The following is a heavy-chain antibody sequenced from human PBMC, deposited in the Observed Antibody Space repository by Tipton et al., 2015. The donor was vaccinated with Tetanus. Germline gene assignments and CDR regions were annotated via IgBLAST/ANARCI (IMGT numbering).Heavy chain of an antibody. D-gene: IGHD2-21*01. J-gene: IGHJ4*02. CDR3: ARDTGGIDY. CDR2: IYYSGST. CDR1: GGSISSYY. V-gene: IGHV4-59*01. Sequence: TLSLTCTVSGGSISSYYWSWIRQPPGKGLEWIGYIYYSGSTNYNPSLKSRVTISVDTSKNQFSLKLSSVTAADTAVYYCARDTGGIDYWGQGTLVTVSS.